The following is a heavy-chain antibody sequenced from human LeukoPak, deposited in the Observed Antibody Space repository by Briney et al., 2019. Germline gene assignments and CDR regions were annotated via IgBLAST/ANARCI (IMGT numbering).Heavy chain of an antibody. CDR3: ARPPGYGDYGRDAFDI. CDR1: GYSFTNYW. J-gene: IGHJ3*02. D-gene: IGHD4-17*01. V-gene: IGHV5-51*01. Sequence: GESLKISCQGSGYSFTNYWIGWVRQMPGKDLEWMGIIYPGDSDTRYSPSFQDQVTISADKSISTAYLQWSSLKASDTAMYYCARPPGYGDYGRDAFDIWGQGTMVTVSS. CDR2: IYPGDSDT.